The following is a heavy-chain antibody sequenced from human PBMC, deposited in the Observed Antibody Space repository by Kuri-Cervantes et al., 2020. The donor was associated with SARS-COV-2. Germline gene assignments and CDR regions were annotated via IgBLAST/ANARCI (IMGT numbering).Heavy chain of an antibody. D-gene: IGHD2-21*01. V-gene: IGHV3-30*02. CDR2: TRYDGNNQ. CDR1: GFTFKTYG. J-gene: IGHJ4*02. CDR3: AKAIGGAIATGGVDY. Sequence: GESLKISCAASGFTFKTYGMHWVRQAPGKGLEWVAFTRYDGNNQYYGDSVKGRFSISRDNSKNTLYLHMNSLRAEDTAVYYCAKAIGGAIATGGVDYWGQGTLVTVSS.